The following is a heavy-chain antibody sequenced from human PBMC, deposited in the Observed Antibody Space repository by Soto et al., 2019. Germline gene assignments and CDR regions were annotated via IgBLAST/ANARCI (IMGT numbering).Heavy chain of an antibody. J-gene: IGHJ4*02. V-gene: IGHV1-24*01. Sequence: GASVNVSCKVSGYTLTVLSMHWVRQAPGKGLEWMGGFDPEDGETIYAQKFQGRVTMTEDTSTDTAYMELSSLRSEDTAVYYCATEESVATIRSYGDYSQYYFDYWGQGTLVTVSS. D-gene: IGHD4-17*01. CDR2: FDPEDGET. CDR3: ATEESVATIRSYGDYSQYYFDY. CDR1: GYTLTVLS.